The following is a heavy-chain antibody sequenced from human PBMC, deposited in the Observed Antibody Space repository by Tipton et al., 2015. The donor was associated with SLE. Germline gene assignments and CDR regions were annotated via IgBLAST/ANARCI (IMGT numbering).Heavy chain of an antibody. CDR3: ARDGVIAMGYYMDV. Sequence: TLSLTCAVYGGSFSSYYWTWIRQSPGKGLEWIGEINHSGSTNYNPSLKNRVIISVDTSKNQFSLKLSSVTAADTAVYYCARDGVIAMGYYMDVWGKGTTVTVSS. J-gene: IGHJ6*03. CDR2: INHSGST. CDR1: GGSFSSYY. D-gene: IGHD2-21*01. V-gene: IGHV4-34*01.